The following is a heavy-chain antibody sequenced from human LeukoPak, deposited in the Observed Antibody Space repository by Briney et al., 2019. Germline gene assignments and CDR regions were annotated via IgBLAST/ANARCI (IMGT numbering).Heavy chain of an antibody. D-gene: IGHD2-15*01. Sequence: GGSLRLSCAASGFTFSSYGMHWVRHAPGKGLEWVAVIWYDGSNKYYADSVKGRFTISRDNSKNTLYLQMNSLRAEDTAVYYCARGQGYCSGGSCYGVYYFDYWGQGTLVTVSS. CDR3: ARGQGYCSGGSCYGVYYFDY. CDR2: IWYDGSNK. J-gene: IGHJ4*02. CDR1: GFTFSSYG. V-gene: IGHV3-33*01.